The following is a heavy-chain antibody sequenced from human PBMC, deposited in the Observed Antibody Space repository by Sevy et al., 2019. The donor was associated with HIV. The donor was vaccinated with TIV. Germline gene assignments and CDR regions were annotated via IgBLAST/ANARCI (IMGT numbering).Heavy chain of an antibody. CDR2: ISSSSSTI. Sequence: GGSLRLSCAASGFTFSSYSMNWVRQAPGKGLEWVSYISSSSSTIYYADSVKGRFTISRDNAKNSLYLQMNSLRDEDTAVYYCARVLSGYYDSSGYLVLDYWGQGTLVTVSS. D-gene: IGHD3-22*01. V-gene: IGHV3-48*02. CDR3: ARVLSGYYDSSGYLVLDY. CDR1: GFTFSSYS. J-gene: IGHJ4*02.